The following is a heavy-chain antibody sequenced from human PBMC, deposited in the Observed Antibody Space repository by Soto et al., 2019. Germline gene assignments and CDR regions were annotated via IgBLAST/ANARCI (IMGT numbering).Heavy chain of an antibody. D-gene: IGHD1-26*01. J-gene: IGHJ4*02. Sequence: ASVKVSCKVSEYTFTAYYIHWVRQAPGQGLEWMGWLNPNSGGTDFAQKFQGRVSMTRDTSITTAYMEFHSLTSNDTAIYHCAREKILGANPFDYWGQGTQVTVSS. CDR1: EYTFTAYY. CDR3: AREKILGANPFDY. V-gene: IGHV1-2*02. CDR2: LNPNSGGT.